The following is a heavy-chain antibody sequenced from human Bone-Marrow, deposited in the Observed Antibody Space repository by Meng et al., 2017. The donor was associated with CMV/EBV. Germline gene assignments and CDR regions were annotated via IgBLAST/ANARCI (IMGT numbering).Heavy chain of an antibody. CDR3: ARVRDYDFWSGYYPSSYYYYGMDV. J-gene: IGHJ6*02. V-gene: IGHV4-59*01. Sequence: GSLRLSCTVSGGSISSYYWSWIRQPPGKGLEWIGYIYYSGSTNYNPSLKSRVTISVDTSKNQFSLKLSSVTAADTAVYYRARVRDYDFWSGYYPSSYYYYGMDVWGQGTTVTVSS. D-gene: IGHD3-3*01. CDR1: GGSISSYY. CDR2: IYYSGST.